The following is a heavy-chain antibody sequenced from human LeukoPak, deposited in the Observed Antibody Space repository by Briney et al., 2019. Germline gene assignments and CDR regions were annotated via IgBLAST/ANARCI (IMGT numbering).Heavy chain of an antibody. CDR2: ISSSGSTI. CDR3: ARGGSPIHYYYMDV. Sequence: GGSLRLSRAASGFTFSSYEMNWVRQAPGRGLEWVSYISSSGSTIYYADSVKGRFTISRDNAKNSLFLQMNSLRAEDAAVYYCARGGSPIHYYYMDVWGKGTTVTISS. V-gene: IGHV3-48*03. J-gene: IGHJ6*03. D-gene: IGHD5-12*01. CDR1: GFTFSSYE.